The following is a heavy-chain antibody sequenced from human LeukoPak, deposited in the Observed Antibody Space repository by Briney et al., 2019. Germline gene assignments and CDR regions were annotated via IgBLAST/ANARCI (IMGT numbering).Heavy chain of an antibody. Sequence: GGSLRLSCAAYGFTFSAYDMHWVRQAPGKGLECVAVISNDGNEKYYSDSVKGRFSISRDNSKNTLYLQMSSLRTEDTAVYYCARDGGYTGGWTYGAGDYWGQGTLVTVSS. CDR2: ISNDGNEK. D-gene: IGHD2-8*02. CDR1: GFTFSAYD. CDR3: ARDGGYTGGWTYGAGDY. V-gene: IGHV3-30*04. J-gene: IGHJ4*01.